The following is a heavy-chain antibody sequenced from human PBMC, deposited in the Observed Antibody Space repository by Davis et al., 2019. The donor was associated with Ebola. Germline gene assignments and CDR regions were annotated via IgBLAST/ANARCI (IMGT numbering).Heavy chain of an antibody. J-gene: IGHJ4*02. CDR1: GGSISSSSYY. CDR3: ARRGTSGWYRN. V-gene: IGHV4-39*01. D-gene: IGHD6-19*01. CDR2: IYWSGST. Sequence: SETLSLTCTVSGGSISSSSYYWGWIRQPPGKGLEWIGYIYWSGSTYYNPSLKSRLTISLDTSKNQFSLKLTSMTAADTAVYYCARRGTSGWYRNWGQGILVTVSS.